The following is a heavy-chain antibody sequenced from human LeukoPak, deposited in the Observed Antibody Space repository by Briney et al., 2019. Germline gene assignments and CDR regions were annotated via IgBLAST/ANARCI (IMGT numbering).Heavy chain of an antibody. CDR3: ATFRFLGT. D-gene: IGHD3-3*01. Sequence: GGSLRLSCAASGFTFNNYWMTWVRQGPGKGLEWVANIKPGGNEKYYVDSVRGRFTISRDNVKNSLYLQMNSLRAEDTAIYYCATFRFLGTWGQGTMVTVSP. CDR1: GFTFNNYW. CDR2: IKPGGNEK. V-gene: IGHV3-7*03. J-gene: IGHJ3*01.